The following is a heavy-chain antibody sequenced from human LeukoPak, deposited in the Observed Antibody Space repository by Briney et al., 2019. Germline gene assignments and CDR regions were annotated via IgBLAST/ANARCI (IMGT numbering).Heavy chain of an antibody. Sequence: SETLSLTCTVSGGSITSGGSYWSWIRQHPGKGLEWIGYIYYSGSPYYNPSLKSRVTISIDRSKNQFSLNLNSVTAADTAVYYCARTTDYYDGSGFYLQWFDPWGQGTLVTVSS. CDR1: GGSITSGGSY. CDR2: IYYSGSP. D-gene: IGHD3-22*01. V-gene: IGHV4-31*03. J-gene: IGHJ5*02. CDR3: ARTTDYYDGSGFYLQWFDP.